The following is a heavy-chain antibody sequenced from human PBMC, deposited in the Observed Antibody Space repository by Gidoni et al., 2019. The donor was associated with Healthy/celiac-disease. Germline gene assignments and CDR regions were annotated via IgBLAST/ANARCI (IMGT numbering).Heavy chain of an antibody. J-gene: IGHJ1*01. CDR3: TTGDAEYFQH. Sequence: FSNAWMGWVRQAPGKGLEWVGRIKSKTDGGTTDYAAPVKGRFTISRDDSKNTLYLKMNSLKTEDTAVYYCTTGDAEYFQHWGQGTLVTVSS. CDR2: IKSKTDGGTT. V-gene: IGHV3-15*01. CDR1: FSNAW.